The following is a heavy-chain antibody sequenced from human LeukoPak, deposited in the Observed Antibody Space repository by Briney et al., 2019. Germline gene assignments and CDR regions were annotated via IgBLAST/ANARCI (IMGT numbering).Heavy chain of an antibody. D-gene: IGHD5-18*01. Sequence: SETLSLTCAVYGGSFRGYYWSWIRQPPGKGLEWIGEINHSGSTNYNPSLKSRVTISVDTSKNQFSLKLSSVTAADTAVYYCARGQEGYSYGYDFHYWGQGALVTVSS. J-gene: IGHJ4*02. CDR1: GGSFRGYY. CDR3: ARGQEGYSYGYDFHY. V-gene: IGHV4-34*01. CDR2: INHSGST.